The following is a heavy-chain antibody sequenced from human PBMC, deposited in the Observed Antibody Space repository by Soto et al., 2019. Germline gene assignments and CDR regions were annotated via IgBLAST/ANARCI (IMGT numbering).Heavy chain of an antibody. CDR1: GYTFTGYY. J-gene: IGHJ4*02. V-gene: IGHV1-2*02. CDR3: ARGYCYSIGCSHYFHY. CDR2: INPTSGGT. Sequence: QVQQVQSGAEVKKPGASVIVSCNASGYTFTGYYMHWVRQAPGQGLEWMALINPTSGGTNYAQKFQGGFTMTWEAPIRTAYMELSRLTTVDTAIYYCARGYCYSIGCSHYFHYWCQGTLVTVSS. D-gene: IGHD2-2*01.